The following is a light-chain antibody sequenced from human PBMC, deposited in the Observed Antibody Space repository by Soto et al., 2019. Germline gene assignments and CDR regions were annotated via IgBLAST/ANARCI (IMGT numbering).Light chain of an antibody. CDR1: SSNIGNNY. Sequence: QSVLTQPPSVSAAPGQKVTISCSGSSSNIGNNYVFWYQQVPGTAPRLLIYEHNKRPSGIPDRFSGSKSGTSATLGITGLQTGDEATYYCGPWDSSLSAWVFGGGTKLTVL. V-gene: IGLV1-51*02. J-gene: IGLJ3*02. CDR3: GPWDSSLSAWV. CDR2: EHN.